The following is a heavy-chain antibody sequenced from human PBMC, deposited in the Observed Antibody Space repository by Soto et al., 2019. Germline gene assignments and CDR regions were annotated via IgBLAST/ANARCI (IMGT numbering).Heavy chain of an antibody. CDR2: INPSGGST. Sequence: GASVKVSCKASGYTFTSCYIHWVRQAPGQGLEWVGLINPSGGSTTYAPKFQGRVTMTRDTSTSTVYMELNSLRSEDTAVYFCARDAQIGHGYSVYHTYWGQGTLVT. J-gene: IGHJ4*02. D-gene: IGHD5-12*01. V-gene: IGHV1-46*01. CDR3: ARDAQIGHGYSVYHTY. CDR1: GYTFTSCY.